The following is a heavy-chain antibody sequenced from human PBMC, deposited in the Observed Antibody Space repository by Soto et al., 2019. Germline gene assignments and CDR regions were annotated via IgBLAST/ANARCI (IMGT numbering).Heavy chain of an antibody. J-gene: IGHJ6*02. CDR1: GYSFTSYW. V-gene: IGHV5-10-1*01. Sequence: GESLKISCKGSGYSFTSYWISWVRQMPGKGLEWMGRIDPSDSYTNYSPSFQGHVTISADESISTAYLQWSSLKASDTAMYYCVFFGDRYTPEYYYGMDVWGQGTTVTVS. CDR3: VFFGDRYTPEYYYGMDV. D-gene: IGHD2-21*02. CDR2: IDPSDSYT.